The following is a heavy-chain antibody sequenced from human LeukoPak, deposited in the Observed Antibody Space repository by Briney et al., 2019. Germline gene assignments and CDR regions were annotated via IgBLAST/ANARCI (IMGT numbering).Heavy chain of an antibody. Sequence: GGSLRLSCAASGFTFSSYEMNWVRQAPGKGLEWVSYIASGGGANRFYSESVKGRFTISRHNSKNTLYLQMNSLRAEDTAVYYCARALTNQLLNGYYFDYWGQGTLVTVSS. CDR2: IASGGGANR. D-gene: IGHD2-2*01. V-gene: IGHV3-48*03. CDR1: GFTFSSYE. J-gene: IGHJ4*02. CDR3: ARALTNQLLNGYYFDY.